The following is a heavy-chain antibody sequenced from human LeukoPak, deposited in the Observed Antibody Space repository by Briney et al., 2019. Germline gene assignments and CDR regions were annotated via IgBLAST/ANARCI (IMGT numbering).Heavy chain of an antibody. Sequence: GRSLRLSCAASGFTFSSYAMHWVRQAPGKGLEWVALISYDGSNKYYADSVKGRFTISRDNSKNTLYLQMNSLRAEDTAVYYCAKDRYSSSWYYFDYWGQGTLVTVSS. CDR1: GFTFSSYA. CDR3: AKDRYSSSWYYFDY. V-gene: IGHV3-30-3*01. D-gene: IGHD6-13*01. CDR2: ISYDGSNK. J-gene: IGHJ4*02.